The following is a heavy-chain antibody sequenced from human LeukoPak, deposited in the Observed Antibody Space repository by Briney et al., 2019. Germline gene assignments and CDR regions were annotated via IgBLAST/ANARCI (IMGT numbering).Heavy chain of an antibody. V-gene: IGHV4-39*07. J-gene: IGHJ1*01. CDR1: GGSISSNNNY. Sequence: PSETLSPTCSVSGGSISSNNNYWGWIRQPPGKGLEWIASIYYSGPTFYNPSLKSRVTISIDTSKNQFSLNLNSATAADTAVYFCARQLLWFGSGFFQPRGQGTLVTVSS. D-gene: IGHD3-10*01. CDR3: ARQLLWFGSGFFQP. CDR2: IYYSGPT.